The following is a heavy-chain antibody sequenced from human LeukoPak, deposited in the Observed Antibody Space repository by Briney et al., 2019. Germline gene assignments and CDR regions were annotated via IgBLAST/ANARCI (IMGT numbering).Heavy chain of an antibody. CDR3: ARVDRVRNCDY. J-gene: IGHJ4*02. V-gene: IGHV1-18*01. CDR2: SSDYNANT. CDR1: GYTFTNYG. D-gene: IGHD1-7*01. Sequence: ASVKVSCKASGYTFTNYGISWVRQAPGQGLEWMGGSSDYNANTQYAQKFQGRLTMTTDTSSSTAYMELKNLRSDDTAIYYCARVDRVRNCDYWGQGTLVTVSS.